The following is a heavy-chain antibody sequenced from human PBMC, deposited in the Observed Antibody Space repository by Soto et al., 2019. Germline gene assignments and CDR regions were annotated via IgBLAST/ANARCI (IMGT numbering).Heavy chain of an antibody. CDR2: IGPSGGNT. J-gene: IGHJ4*01. Sequence: PGGSLRLSCAASGFTFSTYAMSWVRQAPGKGLEWVSAIGPSGGNTDYADSVKGRFTISRDNSRNILLPQMNSLRAEDTAVYYCAMKMSGNRPFDYWGPGTLVTVSS. D-gene: IGHD6-13*01. CDR3: AMKMSGNRPFDY. V-gene: IGHV3-23*01. CDR1: GFTFSTYA.